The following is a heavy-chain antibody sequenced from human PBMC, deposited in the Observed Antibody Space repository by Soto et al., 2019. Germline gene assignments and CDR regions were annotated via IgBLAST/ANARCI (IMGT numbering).Heavy chain of an antibody. CDR1: GFTFDDYA. J-gene: IGHJ6*02. CDR3: ANALEGQYYYGMDV. CDR2: ISWNSGSM. Sequence: GGSLRLSCAASGFTFDDYAMHWVRQAPGKGLEWVSGISWNSGSMGYADSVKGRFTIPRDSAKNSLYLQMNSLRAEDTALYYCANALEGQYYYGMDVWGQGTTVTVSS. V-gene: IGHV3-9*01.